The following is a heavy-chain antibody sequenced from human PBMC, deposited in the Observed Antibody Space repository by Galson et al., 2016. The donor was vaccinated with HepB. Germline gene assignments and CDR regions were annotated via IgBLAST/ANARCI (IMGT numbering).Heavy chain of an antibody. CDR2: IVGNGGST. J-gene: IGHJ4*02. V-gene: IGHV3-23*01. CDR3: ARAHWGNSGIYYFDY. CDR1: GFSFNNYA. Sequence: SLRLSCAASGFSFNNYAMHWVRQAPGKGLEWVSAIVGNGGSTFYADSLQGRFAISRDNSKNTLYLQMKSLRAADTAIYYCARAHWGNSGIYYFDYWGQGTLVTVSS. D-gene: IGHD1-26*01.